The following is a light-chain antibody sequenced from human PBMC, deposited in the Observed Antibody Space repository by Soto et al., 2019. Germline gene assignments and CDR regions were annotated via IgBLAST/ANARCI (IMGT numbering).Light chain of an antibody. CDR2: DNI. Sequence: HSVLTQPPSVSAAPGQKVTISCSGSSSNIGKNYVSWYQQVPGSAPKLLIYDNIERPSGIPDRFSGSKSDTSATLGITGLQTGDEADYYCGTWDSSLSAVVFGGGTKLTVL. J-gene: IGLJ2*01. CDR1: SSNIGKNY. CDR3: GTWDSSLSAVV. V-gene: IGLV1-51*01.